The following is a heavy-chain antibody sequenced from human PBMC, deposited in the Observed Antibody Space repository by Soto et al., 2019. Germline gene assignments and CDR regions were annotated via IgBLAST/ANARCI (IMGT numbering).Heavy chain of an antibody. V-gene: IGHV3-66*01. D-gene: IGHD2-21*02. CDR2: IYRDGST. CDR3: ARSIDEQTAS. CDR1: GLTVSRNS. J-gene: IGHJ4*02. Sequence: EVQLVESGGGLVQPGGSLRLSCAASGLTVSRNSMNWVRQAPGKGLEGVSIIYRDGSTSYIDSVKGRFTISRDSSKNILYLEMNSLRVEDTGVYYCARSIDEQTASWGQGTLVTVCS.